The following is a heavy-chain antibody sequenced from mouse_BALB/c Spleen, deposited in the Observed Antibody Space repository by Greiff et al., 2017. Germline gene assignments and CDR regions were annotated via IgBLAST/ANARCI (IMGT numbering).Heavy chain of an antibody. CDR1: GYSITSDYA. J-gene: IGHJ3*01. V-gene: IGHV3-2*02. CDR3: ATYYRSWFAY. CDR2: ISYSGST. D-gene: IGHD2-14*01. Sequence: EVKLQESGPGLVKPSQSLSLTCTVTGYSITSDYAWNWIRQFPGNKLEWMGYISYSGSTSYNPSLKSRISITRDTSKNQFFLQLNSVTTEDTATYYCATYYRSWFAYWGQGTLVTVSA.